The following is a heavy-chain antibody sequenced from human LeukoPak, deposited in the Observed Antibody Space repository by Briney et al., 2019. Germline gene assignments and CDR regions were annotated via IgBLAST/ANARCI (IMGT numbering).Heavy chain of an antibody. CDR1: RSTFSGYW. CDR3: AKDREMATIRALFDY. CDR2: IKQDGSET. D-gene: IGHD5-24*01. J-gene: IGHJ4*02. Sequence: GGSLRLSCAASRSTFSGYWMSWVRQAPGKGLEWVANIKQDGSETYYVDSVKGRFTISRDNAKNSLYLQMNSLRVEDTAIYYCAKDREMATIRALFDYWGQGTLVTVSS. V-gene: IGHV3-7*01.